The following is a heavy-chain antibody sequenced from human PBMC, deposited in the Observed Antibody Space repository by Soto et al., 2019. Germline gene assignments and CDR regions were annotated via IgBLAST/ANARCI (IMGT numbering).Heavy chain of an antibody. CDR2: IYWNDDK. CDR3: AHIEPRKRTRMGIYSSSWFFDY. V-gene: IGHV2-5*01. CDR1: GFSLSTSGVG. J-gene: IGHJ4*02. Sequence: SGPTLVKPTQTLTLTCTFSGFSLSTSGVGVGWIRQPPGKALEWLALIYWNDDKRYSPSLKSRLTITKDTSKNQVVLTMTNMDPVDTATYYCAHIEPRKRTRMGIYSSSWFFDYWGQGTLVTVSS. D-gene: IGHD6-13*01.